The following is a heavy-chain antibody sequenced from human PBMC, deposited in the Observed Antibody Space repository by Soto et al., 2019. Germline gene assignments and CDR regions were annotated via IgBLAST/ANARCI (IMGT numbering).Heavy chain of an antibody. V-gene: IGHV1-69*13. D-gene: IGHD3-22*01. CDR1: GGTFSSYA. J-gene: IGHJ2*01. CDR3: ARINRPGYYDSSGYFHAGYFDL. Sequence: VKVSCKASGGTFSSYAISWVRQAPGQGLEWMGGIIPIFGTANYAQKFQGRVTITADESTSTAYMELSSLRSEDTAVYYCARINRPGYYDSSGYFHAGYFDLWGRGTLVTVSS. CDR2: IIPIFGTA.